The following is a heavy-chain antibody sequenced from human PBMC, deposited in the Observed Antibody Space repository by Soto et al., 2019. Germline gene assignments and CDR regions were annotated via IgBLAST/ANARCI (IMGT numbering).Heavy chain of an antibody. CDR3: ASDIAVADNYYYYGMDV. Sequence: PGGSLRLSCAASGFTFSSYAMSWVRQAPGKGPEWVSAISGSGGSTYYADSVKGRFTISRDNSKNTLYLQMNSLRAEDTAVYYCASDIAVADNYYYYGMDVWGQGTTVTVSS. V-gene: IGHV3-23*01. D-gene: IGHD6-19*01. CDR2: ISGSGGST. CDR1: GFTFSSYA. J-gene: IGHJ6*02.